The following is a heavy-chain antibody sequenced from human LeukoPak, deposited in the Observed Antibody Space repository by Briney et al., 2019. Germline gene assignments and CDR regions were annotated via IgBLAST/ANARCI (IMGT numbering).Heavy chain of an antibody. CDR2: IKQDGSEK. V-gene: IGHV3-7*01. Sequence: GGSLRLSCAVSGFTFSSYWMSWVRQAPGKGLEWVANIKQDGSEKYYVDSVKGRFTISRDNAKNSLYLQMNSLRAEDTAVYYCARVEHDLSFDYWGQGTLVTVSS. J-gene: IGHJ4*02. CDR3: ARVEHDLSFDY. D-gene: IGHD1/OR15-1a*01. CDR1: GFTFSSYW.